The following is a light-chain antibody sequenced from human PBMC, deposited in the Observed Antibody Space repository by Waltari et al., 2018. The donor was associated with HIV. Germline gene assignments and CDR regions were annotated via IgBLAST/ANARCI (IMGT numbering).Light chain of an antibody. CDR2: DGS. CDR1: QSVGAF. Sequence: EIVLTQSPATLSLSPGERATLSCRASQSVGAFLAWYQQKPGQAPRLLIYDGSYRATGIPARFSGSGSGTDFTLTISSLEPEDFAVYYCQQRFKWPTTFGPGTKVDIK. J-gene: IGKJ3*01. V-gene: IGKV3-11*01. CDR3: QQRFKWPTT.